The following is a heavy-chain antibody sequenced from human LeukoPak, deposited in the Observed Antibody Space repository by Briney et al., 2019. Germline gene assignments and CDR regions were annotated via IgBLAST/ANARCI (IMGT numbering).Heavy chain of an antibody. CDR3: ARLGDYGCGSDTDDSFDI. D-gene: IGHD3-16*01. V-gene: IGHV1-69*06. CDR2: IIPIFGTE. CDR1: GGTFSSYA. J-gene: IGHJ3*02. Sequence: GASVKVSCKASGGTFSSYAISRVRQAPAQGLEWMGGIIPIFGTENFAQKFQGRVTITADKSTTTAYLELSSLRSEDTDMYYCARLGDYGCGSDTDDSFDIWGQGTMVTVSS.